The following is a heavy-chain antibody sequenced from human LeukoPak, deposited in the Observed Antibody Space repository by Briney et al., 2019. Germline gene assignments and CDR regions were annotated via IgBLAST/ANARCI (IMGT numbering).Heavy chain of an antibody. J-gene: IGHJ3*02. Sequence: PGGSLRLSCAASEFTFDDYGMSWVRQAPGKGLEWVSGINWNGGSTGYADSVKGRFTISRDNAKNSLYLQMNSLRAEDTALYYCARERIRYYGSGSYNAFDIWGQGTRVTVPS. CDR3: ARERIRYYGSGSYNAFDI. CDR1: EFTFDDYG. CDR2: INWNGGST. V-gene: IGHV3-20*04. D-gene: IGHD3-10*01.